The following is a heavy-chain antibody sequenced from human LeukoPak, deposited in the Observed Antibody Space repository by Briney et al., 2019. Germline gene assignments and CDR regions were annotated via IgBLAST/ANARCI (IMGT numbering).Heavy chain of an antibody. V-gene: IGHV4-59*12. CDR1: GDSSSSYY. D-gene: IGHD5-12*01. CDR3: VREGGYLPDY. Sequence: SETLPLTCTVCGDSSSSYYWSWIRQPPGKTLEWIGYIHSSGRTNYNPSLKSRVTMSVDTSKNQFSLKLSSVTAAGKAVYYCVREGGYLPDYWGQGTLVTVSS. CDR2: IHSSGRT. J-gene: IGHJ4*02.